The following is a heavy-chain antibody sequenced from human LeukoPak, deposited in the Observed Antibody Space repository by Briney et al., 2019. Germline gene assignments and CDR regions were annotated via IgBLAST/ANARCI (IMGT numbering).Heavy chain of an antibody. CDR3: ASSRGGGLSMDFDY. J-gene: IGHJ4*02. CDR1: GGSVSSGSYY. CDR2: IYYSGST. V-gene: IGHV4-61*01. Sequence: PSETLSLTCTVSGGSVSSGSYYWSWIRQPPGKGLEWIGYIYYSGSTNYNPSLKSRVTISVDTSKNQFSLKLSSVTAADTAVYYCASSRGGGLSMDFDYWGQGTLVTVSS. D-gene: IGHD3-10*01.